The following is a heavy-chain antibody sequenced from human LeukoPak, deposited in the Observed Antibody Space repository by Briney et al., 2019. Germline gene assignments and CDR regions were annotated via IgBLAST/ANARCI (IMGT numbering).Heavy chain of an antibody. D-gene: IGHD5-18*01. Sequence: EASVKVSCKASGGTFSSYAISWARQAPGQGLEWMGRIIPILGIANYAQKFQGRVTITADKSTSTAYMELSSLRSGDTSVYYAAGGGRDWIQPKGYYYYGMDVWGQGTTVTVSS. V-gene: IGHV1-69*04. CDR1: GGTFSSYA. CDR2: IIPILGIA. CDR3: AGGGRDWIQPKGYYYYGMDV. J-gene: IGHJ6*02.